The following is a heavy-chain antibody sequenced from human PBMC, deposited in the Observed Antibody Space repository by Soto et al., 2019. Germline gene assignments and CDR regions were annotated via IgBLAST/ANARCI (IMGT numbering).Heavy chain of an antibody. CDR3: ARKQQLDLYGMDV. Sequence: ASVKVSCKASGYTFSSSAMQWVRQAPGQRLEWMGWINPNSGGTNYAQKFQGWVTMTRDTSISTAYMELSRLRSDDTAVYYCARKQQLDLYGMDVWGQGTTVTVSS. J-gene: IGHJ6*02. V-gene: IGHV1-2*04. CDR1: GYTFSSSA. CDR2: INPNSGGT. D-gene: IGHD6-13*01.